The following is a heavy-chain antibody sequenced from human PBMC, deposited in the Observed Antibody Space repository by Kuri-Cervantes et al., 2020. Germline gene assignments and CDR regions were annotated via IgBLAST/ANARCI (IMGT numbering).Heavy chain of an antibody. Sequence: SQTLSLTCAVYGGSFSGYYWSWIRQPPGKGLEWIGEINHSGSTNYNPSLKSRVTISLDTSKNQFSLKLSSVIAADTAIYYCARGVWQQPVLGALDIWGQGTMVTVSS. V-gene: IGHV4-34*01. D-gene: IGHD6-13*01. CDR3: ARGVWQQPVLGALDI. J-gene: IGHJ3*02. CDR2: INHSGST. CDR1: GGSFSGYY.